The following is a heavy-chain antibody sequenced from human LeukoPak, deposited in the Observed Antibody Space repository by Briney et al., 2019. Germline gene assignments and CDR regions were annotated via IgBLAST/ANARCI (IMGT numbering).Heavy chain of an antibody. CDR1: GFTFNRRG. D-gene: IGHD3-10*01. Sequence: GGSLRLSCAASGFTFNRRGMHWVRQAPGKGLEWVAFIRYDGGETFYADFVKGRFTISRDNSKNTLYLQMNSLRAEDTAVYYCARARKSGGITMIRGVKDRGWFDPWGQGTLVTVSS. J-gene: IGHJ5*02. CDR3: ARARKSGGITMIRGVKDRGWFDP. CDR2: IRYDGGET. V-gene: IGHV3-30*02.